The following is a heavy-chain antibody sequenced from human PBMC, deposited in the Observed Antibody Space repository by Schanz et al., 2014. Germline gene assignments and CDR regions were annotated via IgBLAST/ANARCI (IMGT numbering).Heavy chain of an antibody. CDR2: ITRQGTT. CDR1: GFTVNNYA. D-gene: IGHD6-19*01. V-gene: IGHV3-23*01. CDR3: AKDHTSSGWPAFDV. Sequence: EVQLLESGGRLVQPGGSLRLSCTVSGFTVNNYAMNWVRQAPGRGLEWVSGITRQGTTYYGDFVRGRFSISRDLSSNTLYLQMNSLRADDSAIYDCAKDHTSSGWPAFDVWGQGTQVTVSS. J-gene: IGHJ4*02.